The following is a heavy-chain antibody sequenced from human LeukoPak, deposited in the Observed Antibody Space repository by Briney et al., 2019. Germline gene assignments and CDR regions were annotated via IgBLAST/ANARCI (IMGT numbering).Heavy chain of an antibody. CDR3: ARDVYDYLWGSYLNKSDY. CDR2: ISGSGGST. CDR1: GFTFSSYA. D-gene: IGHD3-16*02. Sequence: GGSLRLSCAASGFTFSSYAMSWVRQAPGKGLEWVSAISGSGGSTYYADSVKGRFTISRDNAKNSLYLQMNSLRAEDTAVYYCARDVYDYLWGSYLNKSDYWGQGTLVTVSS. J-gene: IGHJ4*02. V-gene: IGHV3-23*01.